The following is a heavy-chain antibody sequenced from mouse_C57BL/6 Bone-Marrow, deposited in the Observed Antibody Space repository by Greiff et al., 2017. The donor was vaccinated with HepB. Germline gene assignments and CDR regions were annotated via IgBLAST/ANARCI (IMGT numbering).Heavy chain of an antibody. J-gene: IGHJ4*01. V-gene: IGHV1-69*01. Sequence: QVQLQQPGAELVMPGASVKLSCKASGYTFTSYWMHWVKQRPGQGLEWIGEIDPSDSYTNYNQKFKGKSTLTVDKSSSTAYMQLSSLTSEDSAVYYCARTYYDYGGYAMDYWGQGTSVTGSS. CDR2: IDPSDSYT. D-gene: IGHD2-4*01. CDR1: GYTFTSYW. CDR3: ARTYYDYGGYAMDY.